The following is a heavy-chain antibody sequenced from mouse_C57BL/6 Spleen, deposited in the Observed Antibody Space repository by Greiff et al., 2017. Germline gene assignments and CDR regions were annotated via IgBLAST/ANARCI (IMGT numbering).Heavy chain of an antibody. CDR2: IWTGGGT. Sequence: VQGVESGPGLVAPSQSLSITCTVSGFSLTSYAISWVRQPPGKGLEWLGVIWTGGGTNYNSALKSRLSISKDNSKSQVFLKMNSLQTDDTARYYCARFYDGYSYYFDYWGQGTTLTVSS. J-gene: IGHJ2*01. CDR3: ARFYDGYSYYFDY. D-gene: IGHD2-3*01. V-gene: IGHV2-9-1*01. CDR1: GFSLTSYA.